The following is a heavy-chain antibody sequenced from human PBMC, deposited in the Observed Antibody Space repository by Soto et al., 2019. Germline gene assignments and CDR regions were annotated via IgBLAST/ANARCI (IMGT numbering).Heavy chain of an antibody. D-gene: IGHD6-19*01. J-gene: IGHJ4*02. Sequence: QVQLLQSGPEVKKPGTSVKVSCKASGDTFTNLGISWVRQAPGQGLEWMGWISAFNGNTNYAQKFQGRVTMTTETPTRTLYRGLRSVRSDDTAVYYCARERAVGLYLDDWGQGTLVTVSS. CDR1: GDTFTNLG. CDR2: ISAFNGNT. CDR3: ARERAVGLYLDD. V-gene: IGHV1-18*04.